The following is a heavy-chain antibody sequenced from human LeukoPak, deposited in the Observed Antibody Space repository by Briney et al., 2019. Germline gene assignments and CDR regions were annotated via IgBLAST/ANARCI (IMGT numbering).Heavy chain of an antibody. CDR3: ARQRNYGDYDP. D-gene: IGHD4-17*01. Sequence: GGSLRLSCVASGFTVSNTYMTWVRQAPGKGLEWVSNLYSGGSTYYAHSVKGRFTISRDNSKNTVYLQMNSLGAEDTAVYYCARQRNYGDYDPWGQGTLVTVSS. V-gene: IGHV3-53*01. CDR1: GFTVSNTY. CDR2: LYSGGST. J-gene: IGHJ5*02.